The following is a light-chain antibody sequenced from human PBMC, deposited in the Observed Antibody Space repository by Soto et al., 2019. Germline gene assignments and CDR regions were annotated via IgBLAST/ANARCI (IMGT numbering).Light chain of an antibody. CDR3: QQYNSWPIT. Sequence: IVMTQSPSTLSVSPGERATLSCRASQSVTSKLAWYQQKPGQAPRLLIYAASTRATGIPATFSGSGSGTEFTLTINSLQSEDFAVYYCQQYNSWPITFGQGTRLEIK. CDR1: QSVTSK. J-gene: IGKJ5*01. V-gene: IGKV3-15*01. CDR2: AAS.